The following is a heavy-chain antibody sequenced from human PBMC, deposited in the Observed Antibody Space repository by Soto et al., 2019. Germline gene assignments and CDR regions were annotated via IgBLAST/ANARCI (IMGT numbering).Heavy chain of an antibody. CDR2: IIPIFGTA. CDR3: AIYRYYDSSGYYRIYGMDV. CDR1: GGTFSSYA. D-gene: IGHD3-22*01. Sequence: SVKVSCKASGGTFSSYAISWVRQAPGQGLEWMGGIIPIFGTANYAQKFQGRVTITADESTSTAYMELSSLRSEDTAVHYCAIYRYYDSSGYYRIYGMDVWGQGTTVTVSS. V-gene: IGHV1-69*13. J-gene: IGHJ6*02.